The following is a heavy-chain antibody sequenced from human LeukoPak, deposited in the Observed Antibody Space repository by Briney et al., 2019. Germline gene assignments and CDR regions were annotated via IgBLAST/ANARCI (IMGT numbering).Heavy chain of an antibody. CDR1: GSSFSGYY. CDR2: INHSGST. J-gene: IGHJ4*02. Sequence: PSETLSLTCGVYGSSFSGYYWSWILQPPGKGLEWIGEINHSGSTNYNASLKSRVTISVDTSRKQFSLKLSSVTAADSAMYYCAREPGWTIAARPFDYCGQGTLVTVSS. D-gene: IGHD6-6*01. CDR3: AREPGWTIAARPFDY. V-gene: IGHV4-34*01.